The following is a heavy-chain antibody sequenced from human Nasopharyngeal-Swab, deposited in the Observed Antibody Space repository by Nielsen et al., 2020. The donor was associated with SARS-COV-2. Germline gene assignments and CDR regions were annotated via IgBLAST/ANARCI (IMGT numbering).Heavy chain of an antibody. CDR3: AKDPWAQWLSSNDIPYFDY. J-gene: IGHJ4*02. CDR2: IPYDGSNK. Sequence: GGSLRLSCAASGFTFSSYGMHWVRQAPGKGLEWVAVIPYDGSNKYYADSVKGRFTISRDNSKNTLYLQMNSLRAEDTAVYYCAKDPWAQWLSSNDIPYFDYWGQGTLVTVSS. CDR1: GFTFSSYG. D-gene: IGHD6-19*01. V-gene: IGHV3-30*18.